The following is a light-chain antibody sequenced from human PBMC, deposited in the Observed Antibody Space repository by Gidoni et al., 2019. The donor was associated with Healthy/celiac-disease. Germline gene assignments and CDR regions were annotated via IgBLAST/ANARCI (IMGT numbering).Light chain of an antibody. CDR3: NSRDSSGNHLV. Sequence: SSELTQAPAVSVALGQTVRITCQGDSLRSYYASWYQRKPGQAPVLVIYGKNNRPSGIPDRFSGSNSGNTASLTITGAQAEDEADYYCNSRDSSGNHLVFGGGTKLTVL. V-gene: IGLV3-19*01. CDR1: SLRSYY. J-gene: IGLJ2*01. CDR2: GKN.